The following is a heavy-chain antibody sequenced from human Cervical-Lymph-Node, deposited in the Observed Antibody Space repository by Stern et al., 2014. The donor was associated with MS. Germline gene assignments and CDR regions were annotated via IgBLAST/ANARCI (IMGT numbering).Heavy chain of an antibody. CDR3: VREGESLKNFDY. CDR1: GNTLTRYY. V-gene: IGHV1-46*01. CDR2: INPRDAST. Sequence: QLVQSGAEVKKPGASVKVSCKASGNTLTRYYMHWVRQAPGQGLEWVALINPRDASTNYAQKFRGRVTMTRDTSTSTVYMELTSLRSEDTAVYFCVREGESLKNFDYWGQGTLVTVSS. J-gene: IGHJ4*02.